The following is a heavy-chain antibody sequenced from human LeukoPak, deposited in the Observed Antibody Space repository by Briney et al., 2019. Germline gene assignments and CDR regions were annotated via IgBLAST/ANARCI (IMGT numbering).Heavy chain of an antibody. CDR1: GGTFSSYA. V-gene: IGHV1-69*01. D-gene: IGHD3-3*01. Sequence: GSSVKVSCKASGGTFSSYAISWVRQAPGQGLEWMGGSIPILGTANYAQKFQGRVTITADESTSTAYMELSSLRSEDTAVYYCARVVTIFGVVIIARENWFDPWGQGTLVTVSS. J-gene: IGHJ5*02. CDR2: SIPILGTA. CDR3: ARVVTIFGVVIIARENWFDP.